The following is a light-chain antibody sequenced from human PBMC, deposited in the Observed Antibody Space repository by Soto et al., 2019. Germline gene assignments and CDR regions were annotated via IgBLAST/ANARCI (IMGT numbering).Light chain of an antibody. Sequence: DIQMTQSPSTLSASVRDSVTITCRASQSISNWLAWYQQKPGKAPTLVIYDASTLESGVPSRFSGSGSGTEFTLTISSLQPDDFATYYCQQYNSHPITFGGGTKVEIK. V-gene: IGKV1-5*01. CDR2: DAS. CDR3: QQYNSHPIT. CDR1: QSISNW. J-gene: IGKJ4*01.